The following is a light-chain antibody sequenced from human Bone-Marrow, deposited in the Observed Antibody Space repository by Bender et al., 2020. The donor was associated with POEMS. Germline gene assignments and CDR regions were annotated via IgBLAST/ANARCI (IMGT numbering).Light chain of an antibody. J-gene: IGLJ3*02. CDR3: QSYDGSLSGV. CDR1: SSDIGTYNH. V-gene: IGLV2-8*01. Sequence: QSALTQPPSASGSPGQSVTISCTGTSSDIGTYNHVSWFQQHPGKAPKLLIYDVTKRPLGVPDRFSGSKSGTSASLAITGLQAEDEADYYCQSYDGSLSGVFGGGTKLTVL. CDR2: DVT.